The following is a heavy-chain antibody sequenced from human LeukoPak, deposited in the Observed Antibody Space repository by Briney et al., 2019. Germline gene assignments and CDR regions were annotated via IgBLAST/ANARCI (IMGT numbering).Heavy chain of an antibody. CDR2: TYYRSKWYN. CDR1: GDTLSSNGAA. D-gene: IGHD2-15*01. J-gene: IGHJ4*02. CDR3: ARECSGGSCHSDFHY. V-gene: IGHV6-1*01. Sequence: SRTLSLTCALSGDTLSSNGAAWDWVRQPPSSGRELVGRTYYRSKWYNDYAVSVKGRITINPDTSKNQFSLQLNSVTPEDTAVYYCARECSGGSCHSDFHYWGQGTLVTVSS.